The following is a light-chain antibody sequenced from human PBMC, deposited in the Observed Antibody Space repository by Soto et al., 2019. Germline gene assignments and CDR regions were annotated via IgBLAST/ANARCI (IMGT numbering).Light chain of an antibody. CDR3: QQYNSWPPIT. V-gene: IGKV3-15*01. CDR2: GAS. J-gene: IGKJ5*01. CDR1: ESVSSN. Sequence: EVLMTQSPATLSVSPGERATLSCRASESVSSNLAWYQQRPGQAPRLVIYGASTRATGIPARFSGGGSGTELTLTISSLQSEDFAVYYCQQYNSWPPITFGQGTRLENK.